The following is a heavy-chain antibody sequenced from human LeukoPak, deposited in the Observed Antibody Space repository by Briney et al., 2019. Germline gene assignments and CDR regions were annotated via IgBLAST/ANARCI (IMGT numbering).Heavy chain of an antibody. CDR3: ARTTTMVRGVIIDFDY. CDR1: GGSISSYY. CDR2: IYYSGST. V-gene: IGHV4-59*01. Sequence: PSETLSLTXTVSGGSISSYYWSWIRQPPGKGLEWIGYIYYSGSTNYNPSLKSRVTISIDTSKNQFSLELSSVTAADTAVYYCARTTTMVRGVIIDFDYWGQGTLVTVSS. J-gene: IGHJ4*02. D-gene: IGHD3-10*01.